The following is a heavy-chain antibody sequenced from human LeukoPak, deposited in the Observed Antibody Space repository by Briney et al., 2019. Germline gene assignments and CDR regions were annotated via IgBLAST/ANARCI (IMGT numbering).Heavy chain of an antibody. V-gene: IGHV5-51*01. D-gene: IGHD2-15*01. CDR3: ARRGTKWSFDY. CDR2: VYPSDSDT. Sequence: GEPLKISCKGSGYSFTSYWIGWVRQMPGKGLEWMGIVYPSDSDTRYSPSFQGQVTISADKSVSTAYLHWSSLKASDTAMYYCARRGTKWSFDYWGQGTLVTVSS. CDR1: GYSFTSYW. J-gene: IGHJ4*02.